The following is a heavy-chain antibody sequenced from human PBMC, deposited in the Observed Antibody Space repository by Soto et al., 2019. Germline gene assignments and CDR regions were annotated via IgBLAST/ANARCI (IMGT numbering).Heavy chain of an antibody. J-gene: IGHJ4*02. CDR3: AKGWADY. V-gene: IGHV3-23*01. Sequence: PGGSLRLSCAASGFTISSYVMSWVRQAPGKGLEWVSGISGGSTYYADSVKGRFTISRDNSKNTLSLQMNSLRAEDTAVYYCAKGWADYWGQGTLVTVSS. D-gene: IGHD3-16*01. CDR2: ISGGST. CDR1: GFTISSYV.